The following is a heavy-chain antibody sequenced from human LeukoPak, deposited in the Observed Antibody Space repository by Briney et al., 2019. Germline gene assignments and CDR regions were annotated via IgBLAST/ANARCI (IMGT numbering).Heavy chain of an antibody. CDR1: GFTFSSYA. J-gene: IGHJ4*02. CDR2: ISGSAAYT. D-gene: IGHD4-17*01. Sequence: GGSLRLSCAASGFTFSSYAMSWVRQAPGTGLYWVSTISGSAAYTYYADSVKGRFAISRDNSKNTLYLQMNSLRAEDTAVYYCAKDVYGDYGGLDYWGQGTLVTVSS. V-gene: IGHV3-23*01. CDR3: AKDVYGDYGGLDY.